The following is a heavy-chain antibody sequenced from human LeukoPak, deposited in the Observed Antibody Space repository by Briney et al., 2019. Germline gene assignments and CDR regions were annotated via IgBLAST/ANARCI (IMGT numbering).Heavy chain of an antibody. Sequence: ASVKVSCKASGYTFTSYGISWVRQAPGQGLEWMGWIGAYNGNTNYAQKLQGRVTMTTDTSTSTAYMELSSLRSEDTAVYYCARASGYSSRFDYWGQGTLVTVSS. V-gene: IGHV1-18*01. D-gene: IGHD6-19*01. CDR1: GYTFTSYG. CDR3: ARASGYSSRFDY. CDR2: IGAYNGNT. J-gene: IGHJ4*02.